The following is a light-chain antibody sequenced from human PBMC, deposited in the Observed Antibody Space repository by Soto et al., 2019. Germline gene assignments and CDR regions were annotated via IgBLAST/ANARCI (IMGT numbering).Light chain of an antibody. J-gene: IGKJ4*01. V-gene: IGKV1-33*01. CDR1: QDISSY. CDR2: DAS. Sequence: DIQMTQSPSSLSASVGDRVTITCQASQDISSYLNWYQQKPGKAPKLLIYDASNLETGVPSRFSGSGSGTDFTFTISRLQPEDIATYYCQQYDNLPLTFGGGTKVDIK. CDR3: QQYDNLPLT.